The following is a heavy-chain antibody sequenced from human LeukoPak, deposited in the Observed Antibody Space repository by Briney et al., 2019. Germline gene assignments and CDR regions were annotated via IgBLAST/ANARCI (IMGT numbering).Heavy chain of an antibody. D-gene: IGHD1-26*01. CDR3: ARDIPRGSTHLDY. Sequence: PGGSLRLSCAASGFTFTNYWMTWVRQAPGKGLEWVASIADDGDQKKYGDSVKGRFTISRDNAGNSLYLQMNILRVEDTAVYYCARDIPRGSTHLDYWGQGTLVTVSS. CDR2: IADDGDQK. J-gene: IGHJ4*02. CDR1: GFTFTNYW. V-gene: IGHV3-7*01.